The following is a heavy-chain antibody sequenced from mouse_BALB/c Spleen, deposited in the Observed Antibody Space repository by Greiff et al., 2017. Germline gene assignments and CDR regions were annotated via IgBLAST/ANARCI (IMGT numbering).Heavy chain of an antibody. V-gene: IGHV8-11*01. CDR2: IWWNDNK. CDR1: GFSLSTYGIG. J-gene: IGHJ4*01. CDR3: AREGYYAMDY. Sequence: QVTLKVSGPGILQPSQTLSLTCSSSGFSLSTYGIGVGWIRQPSGKGLEWLAHIWWNDNKYYNTALKSRLTISKDTSHNQVFLKIASVDTADTATYYCAREGYYAMDYWGQGTSVTVSS.